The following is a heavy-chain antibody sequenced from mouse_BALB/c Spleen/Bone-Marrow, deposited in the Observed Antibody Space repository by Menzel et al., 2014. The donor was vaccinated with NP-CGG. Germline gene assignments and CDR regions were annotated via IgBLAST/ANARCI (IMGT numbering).Heavy chain of an antibody. CDR1: GFNIKDTY. V-gene: IGHV14-3*02. Sequence: EVQLQQSGAELVKPGASVKLSCTASGFNIKDTYMHWVKQRPEQGLEWIGRTDPANGNTKYDPKFQGKATITADTSSNTAYLQLSSLTSEDTAVYYCASYYYGSSRFAYWGQGTLVTVSA. J-gene: IGHJ3*01. D-gene: IGHD1-1*01. CDR3: ASYYYGSSRFAY. CDR2: TDPANGNT.